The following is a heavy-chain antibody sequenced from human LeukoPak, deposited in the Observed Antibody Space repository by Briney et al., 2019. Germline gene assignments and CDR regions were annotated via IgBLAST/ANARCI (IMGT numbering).Heavy chain of an antibody. CDR2: IYPGDSDT. Sequence: PGESLKISCKGSGYSFTSYWIGWVRQMPGKGLEWMGIIYPGDSDTRYSPSFQGQVTMSADKSINTAYLQWSSLKASDTAMYYCARRQGCSSTSCPPDSWGQGTLVTVSS. D-gene: IGHD2-2*01. J-gene: IGHJ4*02. V-gene: IGHV5-51*01. CDR3: ARRQGCSSTSCPPDS. CDR1: GYSFTSYW.